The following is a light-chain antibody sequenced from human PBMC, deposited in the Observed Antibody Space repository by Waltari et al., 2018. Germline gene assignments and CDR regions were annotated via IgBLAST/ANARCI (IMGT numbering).Light chain of an antibody. V-gene: IGKV1-5*03. Sequence: DIQMTQSPSTLSASVGDRFTITSRASQSISNWLDWYQQKPGKAPKLMIYKASTLESGVPSRFRGSGSGTEFTLTLSSLQPDDFATYYCQQYNSYSLLTFGGGTKVEIK. CDR2: KAS. CDR3: QQYNSYSLLT. CDR1: QSISNW. J-gene: IGKJ4*01.